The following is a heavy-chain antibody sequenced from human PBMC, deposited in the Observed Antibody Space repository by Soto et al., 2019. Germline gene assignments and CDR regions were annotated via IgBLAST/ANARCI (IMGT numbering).Heavy chain of an antibody. CDR1: GFSFGGYA. CDR3: AQPERFNGYYNAFDY. CDR2: ISGCGGST. D-gene: IGHD3-9*01. Sequence: GGSLRLSGAASGFSFGGYAVTWVRQAPGKGLEWVSAISGCGGSTYYADSVKGRFTISRDNSKNTVYLQMHSLRAADTALYYCAQPERFNGYYNAFDYWGQGTRVTVSS. V-gene: IGHV3-23*01. J-gene: IGHJ4*02.